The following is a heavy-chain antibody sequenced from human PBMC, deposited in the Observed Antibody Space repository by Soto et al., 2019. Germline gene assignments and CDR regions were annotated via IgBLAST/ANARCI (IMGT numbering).Heavy chain of an antibody. D-gene: IGHD2-15*01. V-gene: IGHV3-21*01. Sequence: EVQLVESGGGLVKPGGSLRLSCAASGLSFNSYTMNWVRQAPGKGLEWVSSISSRSNDIYYADSVKGRFTISRDNAKSSLRLQMNSLRAEDTAVYYCARDVSLLVVLGSWGQGTLVTVSS. CDR1: GLSFNSYT. CDR3: ARDVSLLVVLGS. J-gene: IGHJ5*02. CDR2: ISSRSNDI.